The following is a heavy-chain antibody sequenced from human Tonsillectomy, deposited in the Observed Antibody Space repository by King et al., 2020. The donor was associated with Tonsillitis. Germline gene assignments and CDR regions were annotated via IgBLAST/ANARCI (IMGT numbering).Heavy chain of an antibody. CDR2: ISHDGSNK. V-gene: IGHV3-33*05. D-gene: IGHD4-17*01. Sequence: HVQLVESGGVVVQPGRSLRLSCTASGFTFSNYGMHWVRQAPGKGLEWVAVISHDGSNKYYADSVKGRFTISRDNSKNMLYLQMSSLRADDTAVYYCARWHGDYEDYFDYWGQGTLVTVSS. CDR3: ARWHGDYEDYFDY. CDR1: GFTFSNYG. J-gene: IGHJ4*02.